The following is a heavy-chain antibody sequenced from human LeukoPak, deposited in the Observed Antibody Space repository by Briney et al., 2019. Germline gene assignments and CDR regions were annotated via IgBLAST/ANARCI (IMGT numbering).Heavy chain of an antibody. V-gene: IGHV3-20*04. CDR1: GFTLSNYV. J-gene: IGHJ6*02. CDR2: INWNGGSI. D-gene: IGHD1-1*01. CDR3: AKGLERRYYYYGMDV. Sequence: GGSLRLSCVASGFTLSNYVMSWVRQAPGKGLEWVSGINWNGGSIGYADSVKGRFTISRDNAKNSLFLQMNSLRIEDAALYYCAKGLERRYYYYGMDVWGQGTTVTVSS.